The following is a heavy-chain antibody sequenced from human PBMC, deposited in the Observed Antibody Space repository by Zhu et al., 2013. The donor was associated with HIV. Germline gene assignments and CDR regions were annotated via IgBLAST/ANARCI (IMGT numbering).Heavy chain of an antibody. CDR2: ISAYNGNT. V-gene: IGHV1-18*01. Sequence: QVQLVQSGAEVKKPGASVRVSCKASGYIFTNYVINWVRQAPGQGLEWMGWISAYNGNTNYAQKFQGRVTLTTDTSTSTAYMEVRSLRSDDTAVYYCAREPRPGVGHFDWLRYPGRHYYGMDVWGQGTAVTVSS. J-gene: IGHJ6*02. CDR1: GYIFTNYV. CDR3: AREPRPGVGHFDWLRYPGRHYYGMDV. D-gene: IGHD3-9*01.